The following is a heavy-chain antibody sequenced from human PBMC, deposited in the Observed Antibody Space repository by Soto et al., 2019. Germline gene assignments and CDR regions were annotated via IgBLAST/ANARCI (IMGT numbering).Heavy chain of an antibody. CDR2: MTASGVTM. J-gene: IGHJ4*02. CDR3: ARDGGASTFDFDS. D-gene: IGHD3-10*01. Sequence: PGGSLRLSCAASGFTFSGHSLNCIRQAPGKGLEWIAYMTASGVTMYADSVKGRFTISRDNAKNSLYLQMDSLRVEDTAVYYCARDGGASTFDFDSWGQGTLVTVSS. V-gene: IGHV3-48*04. CDR1: GFTFSGHS.